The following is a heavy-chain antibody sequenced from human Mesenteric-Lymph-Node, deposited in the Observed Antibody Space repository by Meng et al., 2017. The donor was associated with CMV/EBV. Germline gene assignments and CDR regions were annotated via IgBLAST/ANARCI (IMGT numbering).Heavy chain of an antibody. D-gene: IGHD3-10*01. CDR2: ISGTGGAT. J-gene: IGHJ4*02. CDR1: GFTFSSYA. CDR3: AKGLWFGELRGY. Sequence: GGSLRLSCAASGFTFSSYAMSWVRQAPGKGLEWVSVISGTGGATYYADSVKGRFTISRDNSKNTLYLQMNSLRAGDTAVYYCAKGLWFGELRGYWGQGTLVTVSS. V-gene: IGHV3-23*01.